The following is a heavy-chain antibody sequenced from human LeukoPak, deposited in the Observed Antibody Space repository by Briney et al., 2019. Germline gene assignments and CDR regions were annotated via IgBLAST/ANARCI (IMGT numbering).Heavy chain of an antibody. CDR1: GGTFSSYA. J-gene: IGHJ4*02. Sequence: SVKVSCKASGGTFSSYAISWVRQAPGQGLEWMGRITPILGIANYAQKFQGRVTITADKSTSTAYMELSSLRSEDMAVYYCASPNYYDSSGYTSYFDYWGQGTLVTVSS. D-gene: IGHD3-22*01. CDR3: ASPNYYDSSGYTSYFDY. CDR2: ITPILGIA. V-gene: IGHV1-69*04.